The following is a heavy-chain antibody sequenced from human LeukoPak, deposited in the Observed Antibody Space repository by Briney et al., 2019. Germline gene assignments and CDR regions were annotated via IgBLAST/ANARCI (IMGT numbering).Heavy chain of an antibody. D-gene: IGHD6-13*01. J-gene: IGHJ4*02. CDR2: ISAYNGNT. CDR3: ARVSSSWYYFDY. CDR1: GYTFTSYG. Sequence: EASVKVSCKASGYTFTSYGISWVRQAPGQGLEWMGWISAYNGNTNYAQKLQGRVTMTTDPSTSTAYMELRSLRSDDTAVYYCARVSSSWYYFDYWGQGTLVTVSS. V-gene: IGHV1-18*04.